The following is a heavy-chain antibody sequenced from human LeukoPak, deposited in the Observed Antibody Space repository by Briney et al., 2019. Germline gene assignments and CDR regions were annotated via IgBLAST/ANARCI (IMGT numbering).Heavy chain of an antibody. CDR3: ARDQVPYGPYYYYYYMDV. V-gene: IGHV4-59*01. CDR2: IYYSGST. D-gene: IGHD4-17*01. CDR1: GGSIRSYY. J-gene: IGHJ6*03. Sequence: PSETLSLTCTVSGGSIRSYYWSWIRQPPGRELEWIGYIYYSGSTNYNPSLKSRVTISVDTSKNQFSLKLSSVTAADTAVYYCARDQVPYGPYYYYYYMDVWGKGTTVTISS.